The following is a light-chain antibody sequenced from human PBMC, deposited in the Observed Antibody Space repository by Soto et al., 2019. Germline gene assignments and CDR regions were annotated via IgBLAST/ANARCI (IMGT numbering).Light chain of an antibody. J-gene: IGKJ5*01. CDR3: HQRPYWPPIT. Sequence: IVLTHSPGTLSFAPGGIVTLSFRAIQSVGSNLAWYQQRPVQPPRLLIYGGSTRATGLPARFSGSGPGTDFNLTISSLEPEDFAVYYCHQRPYWPPITFGQGTRMEIK. CDR1: QSVGSN. V-gene: IGKV3D-11*02. CDR2: GGS.